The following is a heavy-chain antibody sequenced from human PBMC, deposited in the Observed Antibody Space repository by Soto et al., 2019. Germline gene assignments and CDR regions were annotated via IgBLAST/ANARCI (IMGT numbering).Heavy chain of an antibody. J-gene: IGHJ4*02. CDR1: GGSISSDDYY. CDR3: ARYNHGLDY. V-gene: IGHV4-31*03. D-gene: IGHD1-1*01. CDR2: IYYSGTT. Sequence: QVQLQESGPGLVKPSQTLSLTFTVSGGSISSDDYYWSWIRQHPGKGLELIGNIYYSGTTYYNPSLKSRVTMSVDTSKNQFSLKLNSVTPADTAVYYCARYNHGLDYWGQGTLVTVSS.